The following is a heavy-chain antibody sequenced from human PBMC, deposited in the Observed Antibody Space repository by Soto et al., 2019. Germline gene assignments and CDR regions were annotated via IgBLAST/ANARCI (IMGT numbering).Heavy chain of an antibody. D-gene: IGHD5-12*01. V-gene: IGHV4-59*01. CDR3: ARSKKRGYSGYDLIPWIVP. J-gene: IGHJ5*02. Sequence: QVQLQESGPGLVKPSETLSLTCTVSGGSISSYYWSWIRQPPGKGLEWIGYIYYSGSTNYNPSLKRRVTISVAASKNPCSLKRSLVTAADTAMYCCARSKKRGYSGYDLIPWIVPWGQGTLVTVSS. CDR1: GGSISSYY. CDR2: IYYSGST.